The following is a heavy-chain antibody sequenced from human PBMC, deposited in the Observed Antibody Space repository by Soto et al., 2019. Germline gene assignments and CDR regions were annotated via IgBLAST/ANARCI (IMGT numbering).Heavy chain of an antibody. J-gene: IGHJ6*02. Sequence: ASVKVSCKASGYTFTSYAMHWVRQAPGQRLEWMGWINAGNGNTKYSQKFQGRVTITRDTSASTAYMELSSLRSEDTAVYYCVTVVAKALYYYGMDVWGQGTTVTVSS. CDR1: GYTFTSYA. CDR2: INAGNGNT. D-gene: IGHD2-15*01. V-gene: IGHV1-3*01. CDR3: VTVVAKALYYYGMDV.